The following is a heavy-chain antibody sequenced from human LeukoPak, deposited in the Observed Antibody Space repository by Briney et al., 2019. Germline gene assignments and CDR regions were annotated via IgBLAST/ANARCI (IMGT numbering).Heavy chain of an antibody. V-gene: IGHV3-23*01. CDR3: ARAGTAMVYGAIDY. CDR2: ISGSGGST. D-gene: IGHD5-18*01. J-gene: IGHJ4*02. CDR1: GFTFSSYA. Sequence: GGSLRLSCAASGFTFSSYAMSWVRQAPGKGLEWVSAISGSGGSTYYADSVKGRFTISRDNSKNTLYLQMNSLRAEDTAVYYCARAGTAMVYGAIDYWGQGTLVTVSS.